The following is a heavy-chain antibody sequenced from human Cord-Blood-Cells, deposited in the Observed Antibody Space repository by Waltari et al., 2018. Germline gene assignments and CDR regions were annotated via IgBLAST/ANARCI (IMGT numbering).Heavy chain of an antibody. Sequence: QVQLVQSGAEVKKPGASVKVSCKASGYTFTSYDINWVPQATGQGLEWMGWMNPNSGNTGYAQKFQGRVTITRNTSISTAYMELSSLRSEDTAVYYCARGSGYDFWSGYDDDAFDIWGQGTMVTVSS. CDR1: GYTFTSYD. V-gene: IGHV1-8*03. J-gene: IGHJ3*02. CDR2: MNPNSGNT. CDR3: ARGSGYDFWSGYDDDAFDI. D-gene: IGHD3-3*01.